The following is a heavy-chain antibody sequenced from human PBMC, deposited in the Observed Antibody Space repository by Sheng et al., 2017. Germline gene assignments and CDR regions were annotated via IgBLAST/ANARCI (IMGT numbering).Heavy chain of an antibody. CDR3: ARGKVPKTYYYELYYFDY. D-gene: IGHD3-22*01. J-gene: IGHJ4*02. CDR2: IIPIFGTA. CDR1: GGTFSSYA. V-gene: IGHV1-69*13. Sequence: QVQLVQSGAEVKKPGSSVKVSCKASGGTFSSYAISWVRQAPGQGLEWMGGIIPIFGTANYAQKFQGRVTITADESTSTAYMELSSLRSEDTAVYYCARGKVPKTYYYELYYFDYWGQGTLVTVSS.